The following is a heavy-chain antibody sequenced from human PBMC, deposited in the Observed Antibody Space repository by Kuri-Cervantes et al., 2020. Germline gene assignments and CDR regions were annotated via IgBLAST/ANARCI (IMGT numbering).Heavy chain of an antibody. CDR3: ARDRPADY. D-gene: IGHD6-6*01. V-gene: IGHV3-11*01. CDR2: ISSSGSAI. J-gene: IGHJ4*02. Sequence: GESLKISCAASGFTFSDYYMSWIRQAPGKGLEWVSHISSSGSAIYYADSVKGRFTISRDNAKNSLYLQMASLSADDTAVYYCARDRPADYWGQGTLVTVSS. CDR1: GFTFSDYY.